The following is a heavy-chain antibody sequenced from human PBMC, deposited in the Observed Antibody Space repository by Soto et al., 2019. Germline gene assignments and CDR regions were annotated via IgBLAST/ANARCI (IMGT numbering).Heavy chain of an antibody. CDR1: GFTFSSYG. J-gene: IGHJ4*02. CDR2: ISYDGSNK. CDR3: AAAGGGDGYNHLDY. V-gene: IGHV3-30*03. Sequence: GGSLRLSCAASGFTFSSYGMHWVRQAPGKGLEWVAVISYDGSNKYYADSVKGRFTISRDNSKNTLYLQMNSLRAEDTAVYYCAAAGGGDGYNHLDYWGQGTLVTVSS. D-gene: IGHD3-16*01.